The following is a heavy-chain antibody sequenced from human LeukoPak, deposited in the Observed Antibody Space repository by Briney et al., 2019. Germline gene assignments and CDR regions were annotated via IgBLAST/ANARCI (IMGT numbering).Heavy chain of an antibody. CDR2: IYYSGST. CDR1: GGSISSSSYY. J-gene: IGHJ6*02. Sequence: TSETLSLTCTVSGGSISSSSYYWGWIRQPPGKGLEWIGSIYYSGSTYYNPSLKSRVTISVDTSKNQYSLRVTSMTAADTGVYYCARDPPRGYGMDVWGPGITVAVSS. CDR3: ARDPPRGYGMDV. V-gene: IGHV4-39*07.